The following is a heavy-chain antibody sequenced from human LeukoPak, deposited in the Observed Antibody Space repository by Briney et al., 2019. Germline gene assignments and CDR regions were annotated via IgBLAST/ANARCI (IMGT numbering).Heavy chain of an antibody. CDR3: ARDGVEMDTYYYYAMDV. D-gene: IGHD5-24*01. Sequence: ASVKVSCKASGFTFTSYGFSWVRQAPGQGLEWMGWISAYSGNTNFAQKFQGRVTMTTDTSTRTVYMELRSLRSDDTAVYYCARDGVEMDTYYYYAMDVWGQGTTVTVSS. V-gene: IGHV1-18*04. CDR2: ISAYSGNT. J-gene: IGHJ6*02. CDR1: GFTFTSYG.